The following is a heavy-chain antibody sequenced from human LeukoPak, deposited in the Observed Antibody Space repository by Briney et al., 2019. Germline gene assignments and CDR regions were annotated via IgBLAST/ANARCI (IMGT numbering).Heavy chain of an antibody. V-gene: IGHV4-61*01. CDR3: ARIVVVAATHIDY. CDR2: IYYSGST. J-gene: IGHJ4*02. Sequence: SETLSLTCTVSGGSVSSGSYYWSWIRQPPGKGLEWIGYIYYSGSTNYNPSLKSRVTISVDTSKNQFSLKLSSVTAADTAVYYCARIVVVAATHIDYWGQGTLVTVSS. CDR1: GGSVSSGSYY. D-gene: IGHD2-15*01.